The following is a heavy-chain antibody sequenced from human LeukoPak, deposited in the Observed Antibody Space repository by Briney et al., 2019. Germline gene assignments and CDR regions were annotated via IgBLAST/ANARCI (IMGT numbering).Heavy chain of an antibody. CDR2: ISGSGGST. J-gene: IGHJ4*02. D-gene: IGHD6-19*01. Sequence: GGPLRLSCAASRFTFSSYAMSWVRQAPGRGLEWVSAISGSGGSTYYADSVKGRFTISRDNSKNTLYLQMNSLRAEDTAVYYCAKDIFPIAVAGVFDYWGQGTLVTVSS. CDR3: AKDIFPIAVAGVFDY. CDR1: RFTFSSYA. V-gene: IGHV3-23*01.